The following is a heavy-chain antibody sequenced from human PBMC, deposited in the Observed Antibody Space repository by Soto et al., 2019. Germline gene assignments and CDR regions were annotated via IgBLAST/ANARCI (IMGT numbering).Heavy chain of an antibody. V-gene: IGHV4-39*01. CDR2: IYYSGST. Sequence: QLQLQESGPGLVKPSETLSLTCTVSGGSISSSRYYWGWIRQPPGKGLEWIGSIYYSGSTYYSPSLKTRVTISVNTSKIQFSLKLTSVTAADTAVYYCASRARGPSDYVGGNYHFIDYWGQGTLVIVSS. CDR3: ASRARGPSDYVGGNYHFIDY. J-gene: IGHJ4*02. D-gene: IGHD3-16*02. CDR1: GGSISSSRYY.